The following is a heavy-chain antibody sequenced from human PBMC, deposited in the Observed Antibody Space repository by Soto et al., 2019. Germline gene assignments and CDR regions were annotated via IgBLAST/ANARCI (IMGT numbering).Heavy chain of an antibody. CDR1: RGTFSSYT. CDR3: WLRERDSYFAY. CDR2: VVPKIGSI. V-gene: IGHV1-69*02. Sequence: SVKVSCKAPRGTFSSYTINWVRQAPGQGLEWMGRVVPKIGSINFVRKFQGRLTLTADTSTSTVYMELSSLRSEDTAVYYCWLRERDSYFAYGGKGPLVTVSP. D-gene: IGHD5-12*01. J-gene: IGHJ4*02.